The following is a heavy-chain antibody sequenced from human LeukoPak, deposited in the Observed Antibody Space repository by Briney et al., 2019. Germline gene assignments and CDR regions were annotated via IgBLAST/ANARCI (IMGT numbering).Heavy chain of an antibody. CDR3: ARALPGCGSTNCYGLET. V-gene: IGHV7-4-1*02. CDR1: GYTLTSDG. D-gene: IGHD2-2*01. J-gene: IGHJ5*02. Sequence: ASVKVSCKASGYTLTSDGMNWVRQAPGQGLEWMGWINTNTGNPTHGQGFTGRFVFSLDTSVNTAYLQISSLQAEDTAVYYCARALPGCGSTNCYGLETWGQGTLVTVSS. CDR2: INTNTGNP.